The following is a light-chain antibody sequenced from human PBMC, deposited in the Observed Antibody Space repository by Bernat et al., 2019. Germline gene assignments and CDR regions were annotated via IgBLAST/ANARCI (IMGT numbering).Light chain of an antibody. Sequence: DIVLTQSPGTLSLSPGERATLSCRASQSVSSNYLAWYQQKPGQAPRLLIYGSSSRATGIPDRFRGSGSGTDFTLTISRLEPEDFAVYHCQQYGRSPRTFGQRTKLEIK. J-gene: IGKJ2*01. CDR2: GSS. CDR1: QSVSSNY. V-gene: IGKV3-20*01. CDR3: QQYGRSPRT.